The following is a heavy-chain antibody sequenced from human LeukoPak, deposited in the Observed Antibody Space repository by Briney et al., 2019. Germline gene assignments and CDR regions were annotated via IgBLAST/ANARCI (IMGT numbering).Heavy chain of an antibody. D-gene: IGHD3-10*01. CDR1: GGSFSGYY. J-gene: IGHJ4*02. V-gene: IGHV4-34*01. Sequence: SGTLSLTCAVYGGSFSGYYWSWIRQPPGKGLEWIGEINHSGSTNYNPSLKSRVTISVDTSKNQFSLKLSSVTAADTAVYYCASNSFDYYGSGSYSVDYWGQGTLVTVSS. CDR3: ASNSFDYYGSGSYSVDY. CDR2: INHSGST.